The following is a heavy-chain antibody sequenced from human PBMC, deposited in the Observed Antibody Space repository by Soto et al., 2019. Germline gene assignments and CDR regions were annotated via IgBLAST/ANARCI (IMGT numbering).Heavy chain of an antibody. Sequence: TSETLSLTCTVSGGSISSHYWTWIRQPPGKGLEWIGFMYNSGSTHYNPSLKSRVTISLDTSKNQFSLNLNSVTAADTAVYYCARDVGSSNGPGHPHYFDYWGQGTQVTVS. J-gene: IGHJ4*02. CDR1: GGSISSHY. CDR3: ARDVGSSNGPGHPHYFDY. CDR2: MYNSGST. V-gene: IGHV4-59*11. D-gene: IGHD2-2*01.